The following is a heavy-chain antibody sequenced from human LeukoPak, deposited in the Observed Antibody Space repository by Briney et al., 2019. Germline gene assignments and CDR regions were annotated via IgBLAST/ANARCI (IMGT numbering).Heavy chain of an antibody. Sequence: PGGSLRLSCAASGFTFSSSAMSWVRQAPGKGLEWVSSISSSSSYIYYADSVKGRFTISRDNAKNSLYLQMNSLRAEDTAVYYCARDKWLQTFNDYWGQGTLVTVSS. J-gene: IGHJ4*02. CDR3: ARDKWLQTFNDY. CDR2: ISSSSSYI. CDR1: GFTFSSSA. V-gene: IGHV3-21*01. D-gene: IGHD5-24*01.